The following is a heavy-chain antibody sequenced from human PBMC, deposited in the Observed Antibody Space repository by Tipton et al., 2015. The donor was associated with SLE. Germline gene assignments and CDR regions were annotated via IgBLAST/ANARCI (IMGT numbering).Heavy chain of an antibody. CDR1: GFTFSSYG. D-gene: IGHD4-17*01. J-gene: IGHJ3*02. V-gene: IGHV3-30*02. CDR3: ARDRTVSKRDAFDI. Sequence: SLRLSCAASGFTFSSYGVHWVRQAPGKGLEWVAFIRYDGSNKYYADSVKGRFTISRDNSKNSLYLQMNSLRAEDTAVYYCARDRTVSKRDAFDIWGQGTMVTVSS. CDR2: IRYDGSNK.